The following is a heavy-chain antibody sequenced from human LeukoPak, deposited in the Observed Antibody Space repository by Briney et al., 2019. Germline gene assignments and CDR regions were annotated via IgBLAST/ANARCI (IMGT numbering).Heavy chain of an antibody. Sequence: GGSLRLSCAASGFIVSTYWMTWVRQAPGKGLEWLANIKQDGSEKDYVDSVQGRFTISRDNAKNSLYLQMNSLRAADTAVYYCARSSGWFLTDRGKGKLVTVSS. J-gene: IGHJ3*01. CDR3: ARSSGWFLTD. V-gene: IGHV3-7*01. CDR1: GFIVSTYW. CDR2: IKQDGSEK. D-gene: IGHD6-19*01.